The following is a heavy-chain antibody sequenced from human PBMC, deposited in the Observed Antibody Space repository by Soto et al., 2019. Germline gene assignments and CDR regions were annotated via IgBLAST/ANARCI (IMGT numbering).Heavy chain of an antibody. CDR3: ARSGSYYDSSGYYFDY. J-gene: IGHJ4*02. D-gene: IGHD3-22*01. CDR2: ISSSGSTI. V-gene: IGHV3-11*01. Sequence: GGSLRLSCAASGFTFSDYYMSWIRQAPGKGLEWVSYISSSGSTIYYADSVKGRFTISRDNAKNSLYLQMNSLRAEDTAVYYCARSGSYYDSSGYYFDYWGQGTLVTVSS. CDR1: GFTFSDYY.